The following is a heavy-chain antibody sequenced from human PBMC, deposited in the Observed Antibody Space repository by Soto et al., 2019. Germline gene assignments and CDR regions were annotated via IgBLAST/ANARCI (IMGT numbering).Heavy chain of an antibody. V-gene: IGHV3-23*01. CDR2: ISGSGGST. Sequence: EVQLLESGGGLVQPGGSLRLSCAASGFTFSSYAMSWVRQAPGKGLEWVSAISGSGGSTYYADSMKGRFTLSRDNSKNTLYLQMNSLRAEDTAVYYCAKDAGSSPRLNWFDPWGQGTLVTVSS. CDR3: AKDAGSSPRLNWFDP. CDR1: GFTFSSYA. D-gene: IGHD3-10*01. J-gene: IGHJ5*02.